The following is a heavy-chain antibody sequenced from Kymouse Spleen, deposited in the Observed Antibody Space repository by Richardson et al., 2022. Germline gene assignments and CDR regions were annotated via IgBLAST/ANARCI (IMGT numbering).Heavy chain of an antibody. CDR1: GGSISSSSYY. CDR3: ASPYYDFWSGSPHAFDI. Sequence: QLQLQESGPGLVKPSETLSLTCTVSGGSISSSSYYWGWIRQPPGKGLEWIGSIYYSGSTYYNPSLKSRVTISVDTSKNQFSLKLSSVTAADTAVYYCASPYYDFWSGSPHAFDIWGQGTMVTVSS. CDR2: IYYSGST. J-gene: IGHJ3*02. V-gene: IGHV4-39*01. D-gene: IGHD3-3*01.